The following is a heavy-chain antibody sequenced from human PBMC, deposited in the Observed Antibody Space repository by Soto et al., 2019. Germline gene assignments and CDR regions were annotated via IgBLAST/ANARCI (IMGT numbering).Heavy chain of an antibody. CDR2: LSNTGRRT. CDR3: ATEMGATQGPFDN. D-gene: IGHD1-26*01. CDR1: VFPFGANA. V-gene: IGHV3-23*01. J-gene: IGHJ4*02. Sequence: GGSLRLSCVVSVFPFGANAMSWVRQAPGKGLEWVSGLSNTGRRTSYADSVKGRLSISRDNSENTVYLQMNSLRVEDTAVYYCATEMGATQGPFDNWGQGTLVTVSS.